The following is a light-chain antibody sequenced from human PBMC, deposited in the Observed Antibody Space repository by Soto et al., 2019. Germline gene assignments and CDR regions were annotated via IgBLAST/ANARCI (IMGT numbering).Light chain of an antibody. CDR1: QSLLHTNAYHY. CDR2: LGS. J-gene: IGKJ1*01. Sequence: ETLLTQLPLSLSVTPGEPASISCRSSQSLLHTNAYHYLDWYLQKPGQSPQLLIYLGSNRASGVPDRFSGSGSGTDFTLKISRVEAEDVGVYYRMQALQTPPWTFGQGTKVDIK. V-gene: IGKV2-28*01. CDR3: MQALQTPPWT.